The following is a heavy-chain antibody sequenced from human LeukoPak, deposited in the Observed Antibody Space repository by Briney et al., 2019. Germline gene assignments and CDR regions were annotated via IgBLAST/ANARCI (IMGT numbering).Heavy chain of an antibody. CDR3: AREEDIVVVPAARLSSYFDY. CDR2: IIPILGIA. Sequence: ASVKVSCKASGGTFSSYTISWVRQAPGQGLEWMGRIIPILGIANYAQKFQGRVTITADKSTSTAHMELSSLRSEDTAVYYCAREEDIVVVPAARLSSYFDYWGQGTLVTVSS. J-gene: IGHJ4*02. CDR1: GGTFSSYT. V-gene: IGHV1-69*04. D-gene: IGHD2-2*01.